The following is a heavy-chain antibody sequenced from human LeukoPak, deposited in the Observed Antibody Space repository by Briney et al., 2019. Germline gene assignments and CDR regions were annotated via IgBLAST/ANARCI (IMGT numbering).Heavy chain of an antibody. CDR3: AKTATISRVDY. CDR2: ISYDGSNK. J-gene: IGHJ4*02. D-gene: IGHD2-15*01. Sequence: GRSLRLSCAASGFTFSSYGMHWVRQAPGKGLEWVAVISYDGSNKYYADSVKGRFTISRDNSKNTLYLQMNSLRAEDTAVYYCAKTATISRVDYWGQGTLVTVSS. CDR1: GFTFSSYG. V-gene: IGHV3-30*18.